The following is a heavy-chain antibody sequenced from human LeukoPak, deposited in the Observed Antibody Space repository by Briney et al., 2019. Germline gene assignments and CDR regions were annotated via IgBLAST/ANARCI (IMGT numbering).Heavy chain of an antibody. CDR1: GGSISGYY. J-gene: IGHJ6*02. D-gene: IGHD3-16*01. CDR3: VRFGVNYDMDV. V-gene: IGHV4-59*01. Sequence: PSETLSLTCSVSGGSISGYYWTWVRQPPGKGLEWIAQIHYSGRADYNPSLKSRITMSVDTSRNQISLKLSSVTAADTAIYYCVRFGVNYDMDVWGQGTTVTVFS. CDR2: IHYSGRA.